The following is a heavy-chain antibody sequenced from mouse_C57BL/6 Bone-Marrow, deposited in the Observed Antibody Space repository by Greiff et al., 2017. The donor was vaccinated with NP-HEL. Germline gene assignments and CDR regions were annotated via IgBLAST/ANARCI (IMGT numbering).Heavy chain of an antibody. V-gene: IGHV1-78*01. CDR1: GYTFTDHT. Sequence: QVQLQQSDAELVKPGASVKISCKVSGYTFTDHTIHWMKQRPEQGLEWIGYIYPRDGSTKYNEKFKGKATLTADKSSSTAYMQLNSLTSEDSAVYYCAGGYDVRRDYYAMDYWGQGTSVTVSS. CDR2: IYPRDGST. D-gene: IGHD2-2*01. J-gene: IGHJ4*01. CDR3: AGGYDVRRDYYAMDY.